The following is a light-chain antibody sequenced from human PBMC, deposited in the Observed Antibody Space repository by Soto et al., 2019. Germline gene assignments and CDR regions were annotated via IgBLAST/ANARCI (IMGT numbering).Light chain of an antibody. CDR2: GAS. V-gene: IGKV3-20*01. J-gene: IGKJ1*01. CDR1: QSISSSY. CDR3: QQYDDSPGT. Sequence: IVLTQSPGTLSLSPGGRATLSCRASQSISSSYLAWYQQKPGQAPRLLIYGASSRATAIPDRFSGSGSGTDFTLTISILEPEDSAVYYCQQYDDSPGTFGQGTKVEIK.